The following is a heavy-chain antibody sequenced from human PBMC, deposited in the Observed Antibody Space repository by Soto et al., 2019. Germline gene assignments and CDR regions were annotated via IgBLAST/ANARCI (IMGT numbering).Heavy chain of an antibody. CDR2: IYYSGST. V-gene: IGHV4-61*01. J-gene: IGHJ5*02. D-gene: IGHD2-15*01. CDR1: GGSVSSGSYY. Sequence: SETLSLTCTVSGGSVSSGSYYWSWIRQPPGKGLEWIGYIYYSGSTNYNPSLKSRVTISVDTSKNQFSLKLSSVTAADTAVYYCARVVVVVAATINWFDPWGQGTLVTVS. CDR3: ARVVVVVAATINWFDP.